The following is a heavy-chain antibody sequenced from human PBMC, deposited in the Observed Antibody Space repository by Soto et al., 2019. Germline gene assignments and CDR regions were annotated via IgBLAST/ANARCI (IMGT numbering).Heavy chain of an antibody. V-gene: IGHV4-31*03. Sequence: QVQLQESGPGLVKPSQTLSLTCIVSGGSISSGGYYWSWIRQHPGKGLEWIGHIYYSGNTYSNPSLESRVTISVDTSKKQLSLNLRSVTAADTAVYYCARGGGWHDGYYYAMDVWGQGTTVTVSS. CDR1: GGSISSGGYY. J-gene: IGHJ6*02. CDR3: ARGGGWHDGYYYAMDV. D-gene: IGHD6-19*01. CDR2: IYYSGNT.